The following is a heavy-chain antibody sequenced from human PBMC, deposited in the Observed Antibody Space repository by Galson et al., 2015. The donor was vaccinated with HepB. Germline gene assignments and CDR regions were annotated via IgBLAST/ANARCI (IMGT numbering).Heavy chain of an antibody. CDR2: FDPSDSYT. CDR1: GYIFTNYW. V-gene: IGHV5-10-1*01. J-gene: IGHJ6*02. CDR3: ARLSRYYYGMDV. Sequence: QSGAEVKKPGESLRISCKGSGYIFTNYWISWVRQMPGKGLEWMGRFDPSDSYTNYSPSFQGHVTISTDKSISTAFLQWSSLKVSDTAVYYCARLSRYYYGMDVWGQGTTVTVSS.